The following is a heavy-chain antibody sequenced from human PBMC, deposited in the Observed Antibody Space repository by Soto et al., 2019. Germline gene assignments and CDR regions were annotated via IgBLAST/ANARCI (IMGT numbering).Heavy chain of an antibody. D-gene: IGHD6-19*01. CDR1: GFAFDAYN. CDR2: VWYDGSNE. V-gene: IGHV3-33*01. CDR3: ARDLYKCGWTRTFDI. Sequence: QVQLVESGGGVVQSGGYLKLSCAASGFAFDAYNIHWVRQAPGKGLGWVEFVWYDGSNEYYSDAVKGRFTVSRDNSKNSLYLELNSLRAEDTAVYYCARDLYKCGWTRTFDIWGQGTRVTVSS. J-gene: IGHJ3*02.